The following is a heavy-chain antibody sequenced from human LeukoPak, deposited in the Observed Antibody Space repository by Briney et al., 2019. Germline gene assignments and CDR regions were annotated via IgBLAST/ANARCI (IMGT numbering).Heavy chain of an antibody. D-gene: IGHD3-22*01. J-gene: IGHJ4*02. CDR1: GYSFTSYW. CDR2: IYPADSDT. Sequence: GESLKISGKVSGYSFTSYWIAWVRQMPGKGLELMGIIYPADSDTKYSPSFQGQVTISDDKSITTAYLQLNSLKATDTAMYYCAGRAFDSSTYYYWSYFDYWGQGTLVTVSS. CDR3: AGRAFDSSTYYYWSYFDY. V-gene: IGHV5-51*01.